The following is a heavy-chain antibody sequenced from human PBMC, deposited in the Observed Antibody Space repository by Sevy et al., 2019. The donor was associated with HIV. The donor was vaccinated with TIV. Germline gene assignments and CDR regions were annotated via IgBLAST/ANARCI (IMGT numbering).Heavy chain of an antibody. CDR3: ASGTEAGVGS. J-gene: IGHJ4*02. V-gene: IGHV3-7*01. Sequence: GGSLRLSCEASGFTFSGYWMSWVRQSPGKGLEWVANIKEDGGEKYYLDSVKGRFTISRDNVKNSLYLQMNSLRAEDTAVYYCASGTEAGVGSWGQGTLVTVSS. D-gene: IGHD3-10*01. CDR1: GFTFSGYW. CDR2: IKEDGGEK.